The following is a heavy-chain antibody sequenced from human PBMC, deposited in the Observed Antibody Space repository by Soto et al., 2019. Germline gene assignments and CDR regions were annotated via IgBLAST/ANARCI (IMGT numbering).Heavy chain of an antibody. V-gene: IGHV3-43*01. CDR2: ISWDGGST. CDR1: GFTFDDYT. Sequence: EVQLVESGGVVVQPGGSLRLSCAASGFTFDDYTMHWVRQAPGKGLEWVSLISWDGGSTYYADSVKGRYTISRDNSKNSLYLQMNSLRTEDTALYYCAKDQRLGMDTNYFDYWGQGTLVTVSS. D-gene: IGHD5-18*01. CDR3: AKDQRLGMDTNYFDY. J-gene: IGHJ4*02.